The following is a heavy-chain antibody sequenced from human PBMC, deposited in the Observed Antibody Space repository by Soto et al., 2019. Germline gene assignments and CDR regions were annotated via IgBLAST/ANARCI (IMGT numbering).Heavy chain of an antibody. CDR2: IRAYNGNT. Sequence: GAPGKVSSKASCYTFTSYGMIWGRQAPGPGPEGKGRIRAYNGNTHYAQKLKGRVTMTTDSSTSRAYMELRSLRSDGTAVYYCARDRSDYDYFRGRGIASNWFHPWGEGTLVT. V-gene: IGHV1-18*01. J-gene: IGHJ5*02. D-gene: IGHD3-16*01. CDR3: ARDRSDYDYFRGRGIASNWFHP. CDR1: CYTFTSYG.